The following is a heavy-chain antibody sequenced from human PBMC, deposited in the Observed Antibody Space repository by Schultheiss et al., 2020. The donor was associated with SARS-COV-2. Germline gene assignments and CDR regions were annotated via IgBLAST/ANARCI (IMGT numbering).Heavy chain of an antibody. J-gene: IGHJ1*01. CDR3: ARDERWLQFVYFQH. CDR1: GYTFTGYY. Sequence: ASVKVSCKASGYTFTGYYMHWVRQAPGQGLEWMGIINPSGGSTSYAQKFQGRVTMTRDTSISTAYMELSRLRSDDTAVYYCARDERWLQFVYFQHWGQGTLVTVSS. CDR2: INPSGGST. V-gene: IGHV1-2*02. D-gene: IGHD5-24*01.